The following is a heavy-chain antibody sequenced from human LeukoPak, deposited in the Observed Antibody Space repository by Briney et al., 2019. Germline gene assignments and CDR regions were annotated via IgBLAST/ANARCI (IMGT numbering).Heavy chain of an antibody. CDR2: IKEDGSEK. J-gene: IGHJ4*02. CDR1: GFTFSRYW. V-gene: IGHV3-7*04. D-gene: IGHD3-22*01. CDR3: ARAYYYDSSSTYRPFDY. Sequence: PGGSLRLSCAASGFTFSRYWMTWVRQAPGKGLEWVANIKEDGSEKHYVDSVKGRFTISRDNAGNSLYLQMNSLRAEDTAVYYCARAYYYDSSSTYRPFDYWGQGALVTVSS.